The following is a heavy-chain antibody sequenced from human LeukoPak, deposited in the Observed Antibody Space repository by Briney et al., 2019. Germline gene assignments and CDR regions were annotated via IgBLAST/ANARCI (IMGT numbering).Heavy chain of an antibody. Sequence: GGSLRLSCAASGFTFSSYAMSWVRQAPGQGLEWVSAISGSGGSTYYADSVKGRFTISRDNSKNTLYLQMNSLRAEDTAVYYCARDAARYGSGWYYDLWGQGTLVTVSS. CDR2: ISGSGGST. J-gene: IGHJ4*02. CDR3: ARDAARYGSGWYYDL. V-gene: IGHV3-23*01. D-gene: IGHD6-19*01. CDR1: GFTFSSYA.